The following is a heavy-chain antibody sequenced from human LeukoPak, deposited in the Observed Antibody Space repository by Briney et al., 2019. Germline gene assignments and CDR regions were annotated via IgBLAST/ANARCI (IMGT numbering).Heavy chain of an antibody. CDR2: IIPIFGTA. Sequence: GASVTVSCTASGGTFSSYAISWVRQAPGQGLEWMGGIIPIFGTANYAQKFQGRVTITADESTSTAYMELSSLRSEDTAVYYCARGGVPAATPYYYYGMDVWGKRTTVTVSS. CDR1: GGTFSSYA. V-gene: IGHV1-69*13. CDR3: ARGGVPAATPYYYYGMDV. D-gene: IGHD2-2*01. J-gene: IGHJ6*04.